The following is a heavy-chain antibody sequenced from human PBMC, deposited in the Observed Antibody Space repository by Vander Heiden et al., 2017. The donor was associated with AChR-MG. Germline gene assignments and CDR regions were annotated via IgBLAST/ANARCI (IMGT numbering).Heavy chain of an antibody. CDR2: INHSGST. J-gene: IGHJ4*02. D-gene: IGHD6-19*01. CDR1: GGSFSGYY. CDR3: ARDRSGWSGEDY. V-gene: IGHV4-34*01. Sequence: QVQLQQWGAGLLKPSETLSLTCAVYGGSFSGYYWNWIRQPPGKGLEWIGEINHSGSTNYNPSLKSRVTISVDTSKNQFSLKLSSVTAADTAVYYCARDRSGWSGEDYWGQGTLVTVSS.